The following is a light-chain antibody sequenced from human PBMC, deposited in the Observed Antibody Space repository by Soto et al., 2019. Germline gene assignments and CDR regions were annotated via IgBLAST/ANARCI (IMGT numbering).Light chain of an antibody. Sequence: QSLLTQPPSASGTPGQRGTISCSGSSSNIGSNTVNWYQQLPGTAPKLLIYSNNQRPSGVPDRFSGSKSGTSASLAISGLQSEDEADYYCAAWDDSLNGWVFGGGTKLTVL. CDR1: SSNIGSNT. J-gene: IGLJ3*02. CDR3: AAWDDSLNGWV. V-gene: IGLV1-44*01. CDR2: SNN.